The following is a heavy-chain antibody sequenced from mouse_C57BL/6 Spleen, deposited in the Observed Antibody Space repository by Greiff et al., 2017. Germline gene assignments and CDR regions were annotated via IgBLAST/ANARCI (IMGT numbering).Heavy chain of an antibody. J-gene: IGHJ3*01. D-gene: IGHD1-1*02. CDR3: ARGRGYGSPFAY. V-gene: IGHV1-54*01. CDR2: INPGSGGT. Sequence: QVQLQQSGAELVRPGTSVKVSCKASGYAFTNYLIEWVKQRPGQGLEWIGVINPGSGGTNYNEKFKGKATLTADKSSSTAYMQLSSLTSEDSAVXFCARGRGYGSPFAYWGQGTLVTVSA. CDR1: GYAFTNYL.